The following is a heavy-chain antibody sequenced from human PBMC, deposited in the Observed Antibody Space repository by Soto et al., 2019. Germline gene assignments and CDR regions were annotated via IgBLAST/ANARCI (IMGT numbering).Heavy chain of an antibody. V-gene: IGHV4-39*01. CDR1: GDSITSNSYF. CDR2: IYYSGTT. J-gene: IGHJ4*02. D-gene: IGHD3-10*01. Sequence: SETLSLTCTVSGDSITSNSYFWAWIRQPPGKGLEWIGSIYYSGTTYYNPSLKSRVTISVDRSKNQFSLKLSSVTAADTAVYYCARGSGYFDYWGQGTLVTVSS. CDR3: ARGSGYFDY.